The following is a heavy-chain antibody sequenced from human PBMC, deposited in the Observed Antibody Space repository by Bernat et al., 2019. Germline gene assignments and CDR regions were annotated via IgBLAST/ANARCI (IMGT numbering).Heavy chain of an antibody. D-gene: IGHD3-10*01. J-gene: IGHJ6*02. CDR3: GRVRGDYLYFGMDV. Sequence: QVQLQQSGPGLVKPSQTLSLTCAISGDSVSSNSAAWNWIRQSPSRGLEGLGRTYYRSKWYNDYAVSVKKPITLQPEPSKDPFSPQLNFVTPQAPAVYYCGRVRGDYLYFGMDVWGQGTKVTVSS. CDR1: GDSVSSNSAA. V-gene: IGHV6-1*01. CDR2: TYYRSKWYN.